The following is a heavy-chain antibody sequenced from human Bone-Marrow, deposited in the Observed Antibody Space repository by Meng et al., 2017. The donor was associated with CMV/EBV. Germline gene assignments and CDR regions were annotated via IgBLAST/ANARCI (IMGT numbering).Heavy chain of an antibody. D-gene: IGHD6-13*01. Sequence: GESLKISCAASGFTFSSYWMSWVRQAPGKGLEWVANIKQDGSEKYYVDSVKGRFTISRDNAKNSLYLQMNSLRAEDTAVYYCARNRSYSSSWCDYWGQGTLVTGSS. CDR1: GFTFSSYW. V-gene: IGHV3-7*01. CDR3: ARNRSYSSSWCDY. J-gene: IGHJ4*02. CDR2: IKQDGSEK.